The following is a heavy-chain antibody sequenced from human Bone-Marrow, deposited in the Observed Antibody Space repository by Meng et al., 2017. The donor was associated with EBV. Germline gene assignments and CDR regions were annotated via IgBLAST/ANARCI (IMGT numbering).Heavy chain of an antibody. D-gene: IGHD3-22*01. CDR2: MKGGEGKT. CDR1: WYTVPTYA. J-gene: IGHJ4*02. V-gene: IGHV1-3*01. Sequence: RLLHSCEEVKKSGGSLKFSCKASWYTVPTYATHRVRHARGQRPEWMGGMKGGEGKTKYSQKYQSRLTITRDTSASTASMEMSSLRSEDTAVYDCAMASPYDSSGHYYVGFDYWGQGTLVTVSS. CDR3: AMASPYDSSGHYYVGFDY.